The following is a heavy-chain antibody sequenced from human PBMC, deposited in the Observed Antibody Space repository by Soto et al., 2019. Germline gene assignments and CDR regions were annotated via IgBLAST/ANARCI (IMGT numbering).Heavy chain of an antibody. D-gene: IGHD3-22*01. Sequence: ASVKVTCKASGYTFTGYYIHWVRQAPGQGLEWMGWSNPNSGGTNYAQKFQGRVTMTRDTCISTAYMELSRMRSDDTAVYYCARGDHYYDGRAFDIWGQGTMDTVSS. CDR3: ARGDHYYDGRAFDI. J-gene: IGHJ3*02. CDR2: SNPNSGGT. CDR1: GYTFTGYY. V-gene: IGHV1-2*02.